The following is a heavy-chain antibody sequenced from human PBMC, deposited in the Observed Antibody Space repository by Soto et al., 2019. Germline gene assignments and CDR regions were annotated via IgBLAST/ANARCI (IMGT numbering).Heavy chain of an antibody. CDR3: AREGVYYGSGTSYGMDV. D-gene: IGHD3-10*01. CDR1: GCTCSSYS. Sequence: AGGSLRLSCAASGCTCSSYSMNWVRQAPGKGLEWVSYISSSSRTIYYADSVKGRFTISRDNARNSLYLQMNSLRDEDTAVYYCAREGVYYGSGTSYGMDVWGQGLTVTVSS. CDR2: ISSSSRTI. J-gene: IGHJ6*02. V-gene: IGHV3-48*02.